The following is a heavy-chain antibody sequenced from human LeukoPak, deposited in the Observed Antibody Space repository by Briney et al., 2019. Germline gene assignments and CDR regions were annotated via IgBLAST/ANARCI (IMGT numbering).Heavy chain of an antibody. V-gene: IGHV1-69*05. CDR3: ARDRVVAPDWYFDL. CDR2: IIPIFGTA. CDR1: GGTFSSYA. D-gene: IGHD2-15*01. J-gene: IGHJ2*01. Sequence: SVKVSCKASGGTFSSYAISWVRQAPGQGLEWMGGIIPIFGTANYAQKFQGRVTITTDESTSTAYMALSSLRSEDTAVYYCARDRVVAPDWYFDLWGRGTLVTVS.